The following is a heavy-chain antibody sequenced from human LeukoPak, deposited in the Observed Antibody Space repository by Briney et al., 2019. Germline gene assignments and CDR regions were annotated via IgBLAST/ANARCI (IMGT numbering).Heavy chain of an antibody. CDR1: GGAISSSSYY. D-gene: IGHD6-13*01. CDR3: ARSESSTWYTFDY. J-gene: IGHJ4*02. Sequence: SETLSLTCTVSGGAISSSSYYGGWIRQPPGKGREWIGSIYYSGSTYYNPSIKSRVTISGDTSKNQFSLKLSSVTAADTAVYYCARSESSTWYTFDYWGQGTLVTVSS. V-gene: IGHV4-39*07. CDR2: IYYSGST.